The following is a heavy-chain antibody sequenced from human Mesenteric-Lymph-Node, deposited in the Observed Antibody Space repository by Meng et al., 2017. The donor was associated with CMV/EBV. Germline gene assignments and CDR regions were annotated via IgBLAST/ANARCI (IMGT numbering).Heavy chain of an antibody. V-gene: IGHV3-53*01. J-gene: IGHJ4*02. CDR3: AKEGDDSSGLYFHY. Sequence: GGSLRLSCVASGFTVSSNYMSWVRQAPGKGLECVSVIYSGGSTYYADSVKGRFTISRDNSKNTLYVQMNSLRAEDTALYYCAKEGDDSSGLYFHYWGQGTLVTVSS. D-gene: IGHD3-22*01. CDR2: IYSGGST. CDR1: GFTVSSNY.